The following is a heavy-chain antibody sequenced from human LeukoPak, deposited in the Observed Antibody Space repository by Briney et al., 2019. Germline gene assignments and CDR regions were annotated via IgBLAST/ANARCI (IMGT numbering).Heavy chain of an antibody. D-gene: IGHD1-20*01. CDR3: AKGWSYNWNLVVFDP. J-gene: IGHJ5*02. Sequence: PGGSLRLSCAVSGFTFSNYAMIWVRQAPGKGLEWVSVFSGSGGSTYYADSVKGRFTISRDNSKNTLYLQMNSLRAEDTAVYYCAKGWSYNWNLVVFDPWGQGTPVTVSS. CDR1: GFTFSNYA. V-gene: IGHV3-23*01. CDR2: FSGSGGST.